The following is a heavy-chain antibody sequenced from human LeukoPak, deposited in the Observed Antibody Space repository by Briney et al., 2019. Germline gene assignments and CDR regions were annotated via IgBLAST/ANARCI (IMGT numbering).Heavy chain of an antibody. Sequence: PGRSLRLSCAASGFTFSSYSMNWVRQAPGKGLGWVSSISSSSSYIYYADSVKGRFTISRDNAKNSLYLQMNSLRAEDTAVYYCARDPTYYDNPLRWFDPWGQGTLVTVSS. CDR2: ISSSSSYI. J-gene: IGHJ5*02. V-gene: IGHV3-21*01. CDR3: ARDPTYYDNPLRWFDP. CDR1: GFTFSSYS. D-gene: IGHD3-22*01.